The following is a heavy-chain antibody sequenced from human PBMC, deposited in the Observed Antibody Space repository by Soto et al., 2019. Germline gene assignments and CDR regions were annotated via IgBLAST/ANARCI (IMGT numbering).Heavy chain of an antibody. J-gene: IGHJ6*02. CDR3: AASIFYYGMDV. Sequence: GESLKISCKGSGYTFTNYWIGWVRQMPGKGLEWMGIIYPGDSDTKYNPSFQGQVTISADRSITTTYLQWSSLKASDTAIYYCAASIFYYGMDVWGQGTTVTVSS. CDR2: IYPGDSDT. V-gene: IGHV5-51*01. CDR1: GYTFTNYW.